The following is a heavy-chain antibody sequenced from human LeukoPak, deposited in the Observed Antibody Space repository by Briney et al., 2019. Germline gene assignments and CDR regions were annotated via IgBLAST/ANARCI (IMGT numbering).Heavy chain of an antibody. CDR1: GFTFSRYD. V-gene: IGHV3-30-3*01. Sequence: GGSLRLSCAASGFTFSRYDIHWVRQAPGKGLEWVAVISDDGSNKYYADSVKGRFTISRDNSKNTLYLQMNSLRAEDTAVYYCAREGDSSGYSYFDYWGQGTLVTVSS. D-gene: IGHD3-22*01. CDR3: AREGDSSGYSYFDY. CDR2: ISDDGSNK. J-gene: IGHJ4*02.